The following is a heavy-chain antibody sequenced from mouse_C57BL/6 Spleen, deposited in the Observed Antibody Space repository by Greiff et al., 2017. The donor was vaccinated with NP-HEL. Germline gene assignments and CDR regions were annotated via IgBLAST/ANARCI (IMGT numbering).Heavy chain of an antibody. Sequence: QVQLQQSGPGLVQPSQSLSITCTVSGFSLTSYGVHWVRQSPGKGLEWLGVIWSGGSTDYNAAFISRLSISKDNSKSQVFFKMNSLQADDTAIYYCARNWYYGSSSAWFAYWGQGTLVTVSA. J-gene: IGHJ3*01. CDR3: ARNWYYGSSSAWFAY. V-gene: IGHV2-2*01. CDR2: IWSGGST. D-gene: IGHD1-1*01. CDR1: GFSLTSYG.